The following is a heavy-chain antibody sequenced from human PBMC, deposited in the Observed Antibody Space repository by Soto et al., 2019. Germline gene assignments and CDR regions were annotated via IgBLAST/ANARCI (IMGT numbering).Heavy chain of an antibody. D-gene: IGHD2-2*01. V-gene: IGHV4-34*01. Sequence: SETLSLTCAVYGGSFSGYYWSWIRQPPGKGLEWIGEINHSGSTNYNPSLKSRVTISVDTSKNQFSLKLSSVTAADTAVYYCARGRYCSSTSCLRRRPYYYYYMDVWGKGTTVTVSS. CDR1: GGSFSGYY. CDR3: ARGRYCSSTSCLRRRPYYYYYMDV. CDR2: INHSGST. J-gene: IGHJ6*03.